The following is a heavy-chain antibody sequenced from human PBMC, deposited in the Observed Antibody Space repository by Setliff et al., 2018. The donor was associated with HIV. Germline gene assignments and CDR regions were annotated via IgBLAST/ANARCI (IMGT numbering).Heavy chain of an antibody. J-gene: IGHJ4*02. CDR1: GYTFTSYG. CDR2: INPSGGST. Sequence: GASVKVSCKASGYTFTSYGISWVRQAPGQGLEWMGRINPSGGSTSYAQKFQGRVTMTRDTSTSTVYMELSSLRSEDTAVYYCGGNGYYSIDYWGQGTLVTVSS. D-gene: IGHD3-22*01. CDR3: GGNGYYSIDY. V-gene: IGHV1-46*01.